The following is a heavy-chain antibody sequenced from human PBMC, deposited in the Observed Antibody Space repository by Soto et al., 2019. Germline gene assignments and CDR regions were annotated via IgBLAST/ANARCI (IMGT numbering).Heavy chain of an antibody. CDR1: GYSFTSYW. CDR2: IYPGDSDT. CDR3: ALGLSVAARFGRGWFDP. V-gene: IGHV5-51*01. Sequence: GESLKISCKASGYSFTSYWIAWVRQMPGKGLEWMGIIYPGDSDTIYSPPFQGQVTFSAAKSISTAYLQWSSLKASDTAIYYCALGLSVAARFGRGWFDPWGQGTLVTVSS. J-gene: IGHJ5*02. D-gene: IGHD2-15*01.